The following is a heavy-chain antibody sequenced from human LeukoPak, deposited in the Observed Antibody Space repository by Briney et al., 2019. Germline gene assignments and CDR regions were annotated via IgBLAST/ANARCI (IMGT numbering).Heavy chain of an antibody. D-gene: IGHD6-13*01. CDR3: ARAGSSWYSPYDY. CDR2: IIPMFGTA. J-gene: IGHJ4*02. Sequence: ASVNVSCKASGGTFSSYAISWVRQAPGQGLEWMGGIIPMFGTAKYAQKFQGRDTITADESTSTAYMELSSLRSEDVAVYYCARAGSSWYSPYDYWGQGTLVTVSS. V-gene: IGHV1-69*13. CDR1: GGTFSSYA.